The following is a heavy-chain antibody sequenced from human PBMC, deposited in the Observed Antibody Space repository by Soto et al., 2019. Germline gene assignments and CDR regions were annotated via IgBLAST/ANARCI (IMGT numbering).Heavy chain of an antibody. Sequence: ASVKFSCKASGYTLTGYYIHWVRQAPGQGLEWMGWINPNSGGTNYAQKFQGWVTMTRDTSINTAYMELSRLKSDDTAVYYCAKEGVREGLDVWGQGTTVTVS. CDR3: AKEGVREGLDV. V-gene: IGHV1-2*04. J-gene: IGHJ6*02. CDR2: INPNSGGT. CDR1: GYTLTGYY.